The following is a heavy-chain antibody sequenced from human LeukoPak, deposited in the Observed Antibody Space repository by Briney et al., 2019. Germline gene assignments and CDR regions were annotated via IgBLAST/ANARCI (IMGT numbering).Heavy chain of an antibody. V-gene: IGHV4-31*03. Sequence: SQTLSLTCTVSGDSISSGGYYWSWIRQHPGKGLEWIGYIYYSGSTYYNPSLKSRVTISVDTSKNQFSLKLSSVTAADTAVYYCARARRRRGGRFDYWGQGTLVTVSS. D-gene: IGHD2-15*01. CDR2: IYYSGST. CDR1: GDSISSGGYY. CDR3: ARARRRRGGRFDY. J-gene: IGHJ4*02.